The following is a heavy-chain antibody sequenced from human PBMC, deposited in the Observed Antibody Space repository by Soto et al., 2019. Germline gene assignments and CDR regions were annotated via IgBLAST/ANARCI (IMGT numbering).Heavy chain of an antibody. CDR2: IYYSGST. D-gene: IGHD3-9*01. CDR3: ARGGDNRYFDWLSKGVLFDKNWFDP. CDR1: GGSISSYY. Sequence: TSETLSLTCTVSGGSISSYYWSWIRQPPGKGLEWIGYIYYSGSTNYNPSLKSRVTISVDTSKNQFSLKLSSVTAADTAVYYCARGGDNRYFDWLSKGVLFDKNWFDPWGQGTLVTVSS. J-gene: IGHJ5*02. V-gene: IGHV4-59*01.